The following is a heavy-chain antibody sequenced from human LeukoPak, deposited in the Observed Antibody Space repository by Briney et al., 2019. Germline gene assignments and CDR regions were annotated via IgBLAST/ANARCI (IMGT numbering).Heavy chain of an antibody. Sequence: SGGSLRLSCAASGFTVSSNYMSWVRQAPGKGLEWVSAISGSGGSTYYADSVKGRFTISRDNSKNTLYLQMNSLRAEDTAVYYCAKDLVVVAATDYYFDYWGQGTLVTVSS. CDR1: GFTVSSNY. D-gene: IGHD2-15*01. CDR3: AKDLVVVAATDYYFDY. J-gene: IGHJ4*02. CDR2: ISGSGGST. V-gene: IGHV3-23*01.